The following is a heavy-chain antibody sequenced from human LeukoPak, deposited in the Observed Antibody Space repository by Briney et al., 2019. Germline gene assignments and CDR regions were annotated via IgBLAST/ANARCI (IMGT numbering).Heavy chain of an antibody. J-gene: IGHJ4*02. D-gene: IGHD1-20*01. CDR2: ISGSGGST. CDR1: GFTFSSYA. Sequence: PGGSLRLSCAASGFTFSSYAMSWVRQAPGKGLEWVSGISGSGGSTYYADSVKGRFTISRDNSKNTLYLQMNSLRAEDTAVYYCAKDFPLTGTTLPPADYWGQGTLVTVSS. CDR3: AKDFPLTGTTLPPADY. V-gene: IGHV3-23*01.